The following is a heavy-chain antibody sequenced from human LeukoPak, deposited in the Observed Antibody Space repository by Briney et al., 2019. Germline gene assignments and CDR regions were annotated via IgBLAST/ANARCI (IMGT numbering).Heavy chain of an antibody. V-gene: IGHV4-30-4*01. CDR1: GGSISSGDYY. Sequence: SETLSLTCTVSGGSISSGDYYWSWIRQPPGKGLEWIGYIYYSGSTYYNPSLKSRVTISVDTSKNQFSLKLSSVTAADTAVYYCARDYRVGDPGLLQTPYYYGMDVWGQGTTVTVSS. D-gene: IGHD2-15*01. CDR2: IYYSGST. J-gene: IGHJ6*02. CDR3: ARDYRVGDPGLLQTPYYYGMDV.